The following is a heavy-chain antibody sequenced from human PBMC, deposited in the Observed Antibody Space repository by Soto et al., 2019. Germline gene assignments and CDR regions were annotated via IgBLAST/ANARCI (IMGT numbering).Heavy chain of an antibody. CDR1: GFTFSAYD. CDR3: ARDGTGWTGGDH. Sequence: GGSLRLSCAASGFTFSAYDMHWVRQAPGKGLEWVAVLWRDGSKVYYADSVKGRFIISRDNSKNTLYLEMNSLRVEDTAVYYCARDGTGWTGGDHWGQGTPVTVSS. J-gene: IGHJ4*02. V-gene: IGHV3-33*01. CDR2: LWRDGSKV. D-gene: IGHD6-19*01.